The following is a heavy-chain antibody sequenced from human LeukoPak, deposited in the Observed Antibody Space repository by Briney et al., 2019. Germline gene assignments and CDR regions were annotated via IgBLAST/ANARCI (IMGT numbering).Heavy chain of an antibody. D-gene: IGHD2-21*02. V-gene: IGHV3-23*01. CDR1: GFTFSSYA. CDR2: ISGSGGST. J-gene: IGHJ4*02. Sequence: GGSLRLSCAASGFTFSSYAMSWVRQAPGKGLEWASGISGSGGSTYYADPVKGRFTISRDNSKNTVYLEMNSLRAEDTAVYYCAKGGQVTNSQVDYWGQGTLVTVPS. CDR3: AKGGQVTNSQVDY.